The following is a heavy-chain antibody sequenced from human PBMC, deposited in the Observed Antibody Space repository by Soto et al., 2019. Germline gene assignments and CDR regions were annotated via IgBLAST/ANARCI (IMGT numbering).Heavy chain of an antibody. CDR3: ASDGWPRLGYYYGMEV. Sequence: QVQLVQSGAEVKKPGASVKVSCKAAGYTFTSYAMHWVRQAPGQRLEWMGWINAGNGNTKYSQKFQGRVNITRDTSASKAYMEMSRLRSEDTDGYYCASDGWPRLGYYYGMEVWGQATTVTVSS. CDR1: GYTFTSYA. V-gene: IGHV1-3*01. CDR2: INAGNGNT. D-gene: IGHD2-21*01. J-gene: IGHJ6*01.